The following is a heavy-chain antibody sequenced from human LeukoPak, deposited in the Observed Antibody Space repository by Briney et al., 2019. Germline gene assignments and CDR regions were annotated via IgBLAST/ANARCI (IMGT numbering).Heavy chain of an antibody. Sequence: GGSLRLSCAASGFTFSSYWMHWVRQAPGKGLVWVSRINSDGSSTSYADSVKGRFTISRDNAKNTLYLQMNSLRAEDAAVYYCARVRQGRYFDYWGQGTLVTVSS. CDR3: ARVRQGRYFDY. D-gene: IGHD3-10*01. J-gene: IGHJ4*02. V-gene: IGHV3-74*01. CDR2: INSDGSST. CDR1: GFTFSSYW.